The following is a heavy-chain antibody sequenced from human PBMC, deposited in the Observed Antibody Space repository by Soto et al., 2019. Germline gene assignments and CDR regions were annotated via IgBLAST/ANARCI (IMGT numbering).Heavy chain of an antibody. CDR3: TRGPRSTSTGTGAF. CDR2: INDDGSST. Sequence: PGGSLRLSCAASGFTFSMYWMHWVRQVPGKGPEWVSRINDDGSSTNYAVSVKVRFTISRDNAKNTLYLQMNDLRAEDTAVYYCTRGPRSTSTGTGAFWGQGTLVTVSS. V-gene: IGHV3-74*01. CDR1: GFTFSMYW. J-gene: IGHJ4*02. D-gene: IGHD1-1*01.